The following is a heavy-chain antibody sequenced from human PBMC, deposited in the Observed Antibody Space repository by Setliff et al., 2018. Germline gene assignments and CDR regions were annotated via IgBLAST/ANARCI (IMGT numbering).Heavy chain of an antibody. CDR3: ASIPYSTPY. J-gene: IGHJ4*02. Sequence: ASVKVSCKASGYTFTNYGVTWVRQAPGQGLEWMGWIGAYNGNTYNAHKFQGRVTMTSDTSTSTAYMELRSLRSEDTAVYYCASIPYSTPYWGQGTLVTVSS. V-gene: IGHV1-18*01. CDR1: GYTFTNYG. D-gene: IGHD6-13*01. CDR2: IGAYNGNT.